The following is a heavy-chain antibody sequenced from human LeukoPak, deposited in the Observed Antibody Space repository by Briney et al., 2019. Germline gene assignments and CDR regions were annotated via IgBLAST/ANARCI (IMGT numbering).Heavy chain of an antibody. V-gene: IGHV4-30-2*01. CDR3: ASPMTFMVRGLHGIDGFNI. J-gene: IGHJ3*02. Sequence: PSQTLSLTCTVSGGSITSGGFYWSWIRQPPGKGLEWLGYIHQSGDTYSNPSLKSRATVSMDRSRNQFSLNLRFVTAADTAVYYCASPMTFMVRGLHGIDGFNIWGQGTMVTVSS. CDR1: GGSITSGGFY. D-gene: IGHD3-10*01. CDR2: IHQSGDT.